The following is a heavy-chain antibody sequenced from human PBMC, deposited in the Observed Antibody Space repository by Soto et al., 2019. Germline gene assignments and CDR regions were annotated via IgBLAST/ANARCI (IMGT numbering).Heavy chain of an antibody. Sequence: SETLSLTCTVSGDSISSTFYYWGWIRQPPGKGLEWIGSIYYSGETYYNSSLKSRLTISLNTSKNQFSLNLRSVTAADTAVYYCAGGYYYPREYYFDYWGQGALVTVSS. CDR2: IYYSGET. CDR1: GDSISSTFYY. D-gene: IGHD3-22*01. V-gene: IGHV4-39*01. CDR3: AGGYYYPREYYFDY. J-gene: IGHJ4*02.